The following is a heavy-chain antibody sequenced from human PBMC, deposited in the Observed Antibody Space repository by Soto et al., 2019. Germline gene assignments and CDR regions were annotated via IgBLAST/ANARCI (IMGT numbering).Heavy chain of an antibody. J-gene: IGHJ1*01. CDR2: ISGSGGST. CDR1: GFTFSSYA. CDR3: AKDLITIGALHTKVVAEYFQH. D-gene: IGHD3-3*01. Sequence: GGSLRLSCAASGFTFSSYAMSWVRQAPGKGLEWVSAISGSGGSTYYADSVKGRFTISRDNSKNTLYLQMNSLRAEDTAVYYCAKDLITIGALHTKVVAEYFQHWGQGTLVTVSS. V-gene: IGHV3-23*01.